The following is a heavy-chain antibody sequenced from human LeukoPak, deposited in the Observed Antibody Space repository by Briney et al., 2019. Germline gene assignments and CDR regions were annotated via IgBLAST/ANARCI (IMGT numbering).Heavy chain of an antibody. J-gene: IGHJ4*02. V-gene: IGHV4-38-2*01. CDR3: GRQGIAGRIYFDY. Sequence: PWENLSLTCAVSGYSISSGYYWGWIRQPPGKGLEWIGSVYHSGSTYYNPSLKSRVTISVDTSKNQFSLKLSSITAADTAVYYCGRQGIAGRIYFDYWGQGHLVTVSS. CDR2: VYHSGST. D-gene: IGHD6-6*01. CDR1: GYSISSGYY.